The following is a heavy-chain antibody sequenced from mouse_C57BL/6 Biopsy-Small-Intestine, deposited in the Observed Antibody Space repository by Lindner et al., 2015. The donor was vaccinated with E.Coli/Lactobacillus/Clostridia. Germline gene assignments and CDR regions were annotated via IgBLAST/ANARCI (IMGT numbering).Heavy chain of an antibody. Sequence: VQLQESGAELVKPGASVKISCKASGYAFSSYWMNWVKQRPGKGLEWIARIYPGSGNTYYNEKFKGKATLTAEKSPSTAYMQLSSLTSEDSAVYFCARDHDGYFGAYWGQGTLVTVSA. D-gene: IGHD2-3*01. V-gene: IGHV1-80*01. CDR1: GYAFSSYW. CDR3: ARDHDGYFGAY. J-gene: IGHJ3*01. CDR2: IYPGSGNT.